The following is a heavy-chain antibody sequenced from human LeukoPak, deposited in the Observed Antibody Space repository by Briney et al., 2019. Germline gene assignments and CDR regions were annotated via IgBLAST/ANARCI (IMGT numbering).Heavy chain of an antibody. V-gene: IGHV3-7*05. D-gene: IGHD3-10*01. J-gene: IGHJ3*02. CDR2: IKQDGSEK. Sequence: GGSLRLSCAGSGFTFSNYWMTWLRQAPGKGLEWVANIKQDGSEKYYVASVKGRFTMSRDNAKSSLYLQINSLRAEDTALYYCGRISIVRGVYAFDIWGQGTMVTVSS. CDR1: GFTFSNYW. CDR3: GRISIVRGVYAFDI.